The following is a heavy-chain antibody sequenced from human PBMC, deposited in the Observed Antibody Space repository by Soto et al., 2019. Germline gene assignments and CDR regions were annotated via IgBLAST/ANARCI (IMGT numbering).Heavy chain of an antibody. Sequence: GGSLRLSCAASGFTFDDYTMHWVRQAPGKGLEWVSLISWDGGSTYYADSVKGRFTISRDNSKNSLYLQMNSLRAEDTALYYCAKNYDFWSGHAADYYYYYGMDVWGQGTTVTVSS. J-gene: IGHJ6*02. D-gene: IGHD3-3*01. V-gene: IGHV3-43D*03. CDR1: GFTFDDYT. CDR3: AKNYDFWSGHAADYYYYYGMDV. CDR2: ISWDGGST.